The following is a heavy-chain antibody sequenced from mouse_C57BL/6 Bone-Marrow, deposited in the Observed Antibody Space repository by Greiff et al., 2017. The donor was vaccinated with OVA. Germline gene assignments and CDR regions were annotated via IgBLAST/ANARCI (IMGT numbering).Heavy chain of an antibody. J-gene: IGHJ3*01. CDR1: GFTFSNYW. Sequence: EVMLVESGGGLVQPGGSMKLSCVASGFTFSNYWMNWVRQSPEKGLEWVAQIRLKSDNYATHYAESVKGRFTISRDDSKSSVYLQMNNLRAEDTGIYYCTRLPPWFAYWGQGTLVTVSA. CDR3: TRLPPWFAY. CDR2: IRLKSDNYAT. V-gene: IGHV6-3*01.